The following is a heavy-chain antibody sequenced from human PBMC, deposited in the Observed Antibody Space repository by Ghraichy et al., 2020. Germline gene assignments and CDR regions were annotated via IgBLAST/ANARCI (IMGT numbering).Heavy chain of an antibody. CDR1: GFTFSSYA. CDR3: AIARGRHAFDI. V-gene: IGHV3-30*04. CDR2: ISYNGSNK. Sequence: GGSLRLSCAASGFTFSSYAMHWVRQAPGKGLEWVAVISYNGSNKYYADSVKGRFTISRDNSKNTLYLQMNSLRAEDTAVYYCAIARGRHAFDIWGQGTMVTVSS. D-gene: IGHD2-15*01. J-gene: IGHJ3*02.